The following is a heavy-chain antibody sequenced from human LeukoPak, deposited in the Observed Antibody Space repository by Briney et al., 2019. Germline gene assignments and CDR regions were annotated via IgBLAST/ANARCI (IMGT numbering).Heavy chain of an antibody. V-gene: IGHV3-23*01. J-gene: IGHJ4*02. D-gene: IGHD6-13*01. CDR2: ISGSGGST. Sequence: GGSLRLSGAASGLTFSSYAMSWVRQAPGKGLEWVSAISGSGGSTYYADSVKGRFTISRDNSKNTLYLQMNSLRAEDTAVYYCAKGAAGSYYFDYWGQGTLVTVSS. CDR3: AKGAAGSYYFDY. CDR1: GLTFSSYA.